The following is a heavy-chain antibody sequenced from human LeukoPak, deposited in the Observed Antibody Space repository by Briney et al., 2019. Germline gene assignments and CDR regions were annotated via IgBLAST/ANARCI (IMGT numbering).Heavy chain of an antibody. CDR2: ISSDGSVT. J-gene: IGHJ4*02. Sequence: GGSLRLSCAISGFIYSSYWMNWVRQAPGKGLVWVSYISSDGSVTKYADSVKGRFTISRDNAVNTLYLQMNSLRVEDTAVYYCVRGSLRLPRSTPDYWGQGTLVTVSS. V-gene: IGHV3-74*03. CDR3: VRGSLRLPRSTPDY. D-gene: IGHD2-21*02. CDR1: GFIYSSYW.